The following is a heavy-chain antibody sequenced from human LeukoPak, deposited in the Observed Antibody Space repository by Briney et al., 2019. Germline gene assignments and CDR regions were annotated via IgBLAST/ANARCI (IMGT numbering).Heavy chain of an antibody. Sequence: PGGSLRLSCAASGFTLSINAINGGPHAPGKGLECVSYFYCHGVSTYYTDSVRGRYPISRDNSKNTLYLQMSSLRADETVIYYCAREAYYDCSGSLDYWGQGTLVTVSS. CDR1: GFTLSINA. J-gene: IGHJ4*02. CDR3: AREAYYDCSGSLDY. D-gene: IGHD3-22*01. CDR2: FYCHGVST. V-gene: IGHV3-23*01.